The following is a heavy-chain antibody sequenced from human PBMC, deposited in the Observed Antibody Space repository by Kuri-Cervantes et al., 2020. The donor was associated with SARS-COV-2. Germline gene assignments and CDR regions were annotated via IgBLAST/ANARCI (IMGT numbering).Heavy chain of an antibody. J-gene: IGHJ4*02. V-gene: IGHV1-3*04. CDR2: INTGNANR. Sequence: ASVKVSCKASGYTFTNYGMHWVRQAPGQSLEWMGWINTGNANRKYSDKFQGRVTITRDSSASTAYMELSSLRSEDTAVYFCARESSYYGSGSYPTLGYWGQGTLVTVSS. D-gene: IGHD3-10*01. CDR1: GYTFTNYG. CDR3: ARESSYYGSGSYPTLGY.